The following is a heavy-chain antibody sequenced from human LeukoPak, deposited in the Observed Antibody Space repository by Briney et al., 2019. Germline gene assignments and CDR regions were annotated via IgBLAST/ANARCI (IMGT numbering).Heavy chain of an antibody. J-gene: IGHJ4*02. CDR1: GGSISSGSYY. D-gene: IGHD3-22*01. Sequence: SQTLSLTCAVSGGSISSGSYYWSWIRQPAGKGLEWIGRIYTSGSTNYNPSLKRRVTISIDTSKNQFSLKLSSVTAADTAVYYCARMFRAHYYDSSGVFDYWGQGTLVTVSS. V-gene: IGHV4-61*02. CDR3: ARMFRAHYYDSSGVFDY. CDR2: IYTSGST.